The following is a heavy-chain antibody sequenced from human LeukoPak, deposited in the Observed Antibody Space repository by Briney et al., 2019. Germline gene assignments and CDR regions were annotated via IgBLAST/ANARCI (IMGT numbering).Heavy chain of an antibody. V-gene: IGHV3-74*01. D-gene: IGHD3-22*01. CDR1: GFTFRSYW. J-gene: IGHJ4*02. Sequence: PGGSLRLSCAASGFTFRSYWMHWVRQVPGKGLVWDSRIDAEGTTTTYADSVKGRFTISRDNAKNTLYLQMNSLRAEDTAVYYCARRYHYDSSGYQFDYWGQGTLVTVSS. CDR3: ARRYHYDSSGYQFDY. CDR2: IDAEGTTT.